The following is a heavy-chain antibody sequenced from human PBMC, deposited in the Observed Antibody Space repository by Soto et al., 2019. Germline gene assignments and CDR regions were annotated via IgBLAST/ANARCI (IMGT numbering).Heavy chain of an antibody. CDR1: GFTFSSYG. CDR3: APGKLRQAIWFDP. J-gene: IGHJ5*02. CDR2: ISYDGSNK. Sequence: PGGSLRLSCAASGFTFSSYGMHWVRQAPGKGLEWVEVISYDGSNKYYADSVKGRFTISRDNSKNTLYLQMNSLRAEDTAVYYCAPGKLRQAIWFDPWGQGTLVTVSS. D-gene: IGHD1-7*01. V-gene: IGHV3-30*03.